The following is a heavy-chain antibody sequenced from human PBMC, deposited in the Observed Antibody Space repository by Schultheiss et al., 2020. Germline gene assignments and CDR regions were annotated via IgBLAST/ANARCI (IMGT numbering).Heavy chain of an antibody. D-gene: IGHD2-15*01. Sequence: SETLSLTCTVSGGSISSSSYYWGWIRQPPGKGLEWIGSIYYSGSTYYNPSLKSRVTISVDTSKNQFSLKLSSVTAADTAVYYCAGHVPWVVAATPPSNWFDPWGQGTLVTVSS. CDR3: AGHVPWVVAATPPSNWFDP. CDR2: IYYSGST. V-gene: IGHV4-39*01. J-gene: IGHJ5*02. CDR1: GGSISSSSYY.